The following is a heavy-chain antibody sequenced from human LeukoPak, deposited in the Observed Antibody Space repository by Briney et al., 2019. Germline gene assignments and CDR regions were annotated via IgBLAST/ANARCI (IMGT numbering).Heavy chain of an antibody. CDR1: GGSISSYY. CDR3: ARQKVVRGVIRFFDY. J-gene: IGHJ4*02. V-gene: IGHV4-59*08. Sequence: SETLSLTCTVSGGSISSYYWSWIRQPPGKGLEWIGYIYYSGSTNYNPSLKSRVTISLDTSKNQFSLRLSSVTAADTAVYYCARQKVVRGVIRFFDYWGQGTLVTVSS. CDR2: IYYSGST. D-gene: IGHD3-10*01.